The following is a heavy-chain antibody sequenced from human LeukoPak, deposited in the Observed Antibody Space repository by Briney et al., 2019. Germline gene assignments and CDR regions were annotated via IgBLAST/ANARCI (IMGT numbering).Heavy chain of an antibody. CDR1: GFTFSSYA. CDR3: ARALGGLDY. Sequence: GGSLRLSCAASGFTFSSYAMHWVRQAPGKGLEYVSAISSNGGSTYYANSVKGRFTISRDNSKNTLYLQMGSLRAEDMAVYYCARALGGLDYWGQGTLVTVSS. J-gene: IGHJ4*02. V-gene: IGHV3-64*01. D-gene: IGHD3-10*01. CDR2: ISSNGGST.